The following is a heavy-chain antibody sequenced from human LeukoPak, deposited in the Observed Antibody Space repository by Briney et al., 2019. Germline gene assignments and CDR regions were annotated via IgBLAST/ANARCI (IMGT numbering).Heavy chain of an antibody. V-gene: IGHV3-23*01. CDR1: GFTFSSFA. Sequence: PGGSLRLSCAASGFTFSSFAMTWVRQAPGKGLEWVSSITGSHGRTYTTDSVKGRFTISRDNSQNTLCLQMNSLRAEDTAVYYCTKDPNGDYIGAFDPWGQGTLVTVSS. CDR2: ITGSHGRT. J-gene: IGHJ5*02. D-gene: IGHD4-17*01. CDR3: TKDPNGDYIGAFDP.